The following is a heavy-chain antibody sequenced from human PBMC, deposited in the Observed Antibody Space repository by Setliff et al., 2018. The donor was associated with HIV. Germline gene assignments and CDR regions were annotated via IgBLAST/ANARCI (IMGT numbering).Heavy chain of an antibody. CDR3: ARHDADTAGPFFLH. J-gene: IGHJ1*01. Sequence: SETLSLTCTVSGGSINNYYWSWIRQPPGKGLEWIGYIHSSGPSNYSPSLESRVSMSVDTSKSQFSLKLSSVTAADTAVYYCARHDADTAGPFFLHWGQGTLGTV. CDR1: GGSINNYY. D-gene: IGHD6-19*01. CDR2: IHSSGPS. V-gene: IGHV4-4*09.